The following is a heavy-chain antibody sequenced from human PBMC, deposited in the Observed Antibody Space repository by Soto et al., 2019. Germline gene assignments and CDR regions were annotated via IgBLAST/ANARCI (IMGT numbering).Heavy chain of an antibody. Sequence: QVQLVESGGGVVQPGRSLRLSCAASGFTFSSYGMHWVRQAPGKGLEWVAVISYDGSNTYYADSVKGRFTISRDNSKNTLYMQMNSLRAEDTAVYYCAKDRVQSDYYYGMDVWGQGTTVTVSS. CDR3: AKDRVQSDYYYGMDV. D-gene: IGHD3-10*01. J-gene: IGHJ6*02. CDR2: ISYDGSNT. V-gene: IGHV3-30*18. CDR1: GFTFSSYG.